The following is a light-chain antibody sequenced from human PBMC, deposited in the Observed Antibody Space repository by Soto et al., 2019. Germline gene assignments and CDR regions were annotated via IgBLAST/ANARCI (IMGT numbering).Light chain of an antibody. J-gene: IGKJ1*01. CDR2: GAS. CDR3: QKYDSAPLT. V-gene: IGKV1-27*01. Sequence: DIQMTQSPSSLSASVGDRVTITCRASQGISNNLAWYQQKPGKVPRLLIYGASTLQSGVPSRFSGSGSGTDFTLIISSLQPEDVATYYCQKYDSAPLTFGQGTKVEFK. CDR1: QGISNN.